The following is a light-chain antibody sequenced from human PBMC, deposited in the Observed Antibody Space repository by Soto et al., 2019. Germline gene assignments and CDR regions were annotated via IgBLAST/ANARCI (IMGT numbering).Light chain of an antibody. Sequence: EIVLTQSPGTLSLSPGERATLSCRASQSVSSSYLAWYQQKPGQASRLLIYGASSMATGIPDRFSGSWSGTDFTLTISRLEPEDFAVYYWQQYGSSPLYTFGQGTKLEIK. CDR2: GAS. CDR3: QQYGSSPLYT. CDR1: QSVSSSY. J-gene: IGKJ2*01. V-gene: IGKV3-20*01.